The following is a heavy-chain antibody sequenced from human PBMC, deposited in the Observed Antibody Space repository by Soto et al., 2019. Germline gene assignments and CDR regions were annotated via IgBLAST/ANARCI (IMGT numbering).Heavy chain of an antibody. Sequence: SETLSLTCTVSGGSIITTTYYWGWLRQPPGKGLEWIGSVYYSGSTYYNPSLKSRVTISVDTSMNQFSLMLSSVTAADAAVYFCARAPTDYSHDYWGLGNLVTVSS. CDR1: GGSIITTTYY. CDR2: VYYSGST. V-gene: IGHV4-39*01. CDR3: ARAPTDYSHDY. D-gene: IGHD4-4*01. J-gene: IGHJ4*02.